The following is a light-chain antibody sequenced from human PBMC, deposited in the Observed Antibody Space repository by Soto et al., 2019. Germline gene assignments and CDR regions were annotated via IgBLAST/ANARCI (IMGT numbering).Light chain of an antibody. CDR1: SSDVGGYNY. V-gene: IGLV2-8*01. CDR2: EVS. Sequence: QSALTQPPSASGSPGQSVTISCTGTSSDVGGYNYVSWYQQHPGKAPKLMIYEVSKRPSGVPDRFSGSKSGNTASLTVSGLQAEDEADYYCTSYAGRSLVFGGGTKLTVL. CDR3: TSYAGRSLV. J-gene: IGLJ2*01.